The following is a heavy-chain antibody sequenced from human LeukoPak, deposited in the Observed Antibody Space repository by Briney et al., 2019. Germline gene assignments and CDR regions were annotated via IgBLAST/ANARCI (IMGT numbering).Heavy chain of an antibody. V-gene: IGHV4-59*13. CDR1: GASISSDY. D-gene: IGHD3-16*01. CDR3: ARYLRQPRTFYLDH. Sequence: SETLSLTCTVSGASISSDYWTWIRQPPGMGLEWIGYIYYSGTTNYNPSLKSRVTMSVDTSRNQFSLELPSVTAADSAVYYCARYLRQPRTFYLDHWGQGTLVTVSS. CDR2: IYYSGTT. J-gene: IGHJ4*02.